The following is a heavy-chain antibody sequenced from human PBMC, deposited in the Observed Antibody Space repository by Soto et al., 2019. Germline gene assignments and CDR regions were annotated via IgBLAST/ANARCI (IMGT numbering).Heavy chain of an antibody. D-gene: IGHD4-4*01. Sequence: SGGSLRLSCAASGFTFSSYERNWVRQAPGKGLEWVSYISSSGSTIYYAGPVKSRFTMSRDNAKKSLYLQINSLRAEDTAVYYCARDPHYSMYNYYYGMDVWGQGTTVTVSS. CDR1: GFTFSSYE. V-gene: IGHV3-48*03. J-gene: IGHJ6*02. CDR3: ARDPHYSMYNYYYGMDV. CDR2: ISSSGSTI.